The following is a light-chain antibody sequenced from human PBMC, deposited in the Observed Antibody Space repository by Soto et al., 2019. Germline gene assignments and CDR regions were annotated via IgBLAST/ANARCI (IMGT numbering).Light chain of an antibody. Sequence: QAAVTQEPSLTVSPGGTVTLTCGSSTGAVTNGHTPYWFQQKPGQAPRTLIYDTSNKHSWTPARFSGSLLGGKAALTLSGAQPEDEAEYYCLLSYDATNVVFGGGTKLTVL. J-gene: IGLJ2*01. V-gene: IGLV7-46*01. CDR2: DTS. CDR3: LLSYDATNVV. CDR1: TGAVTNGHT.